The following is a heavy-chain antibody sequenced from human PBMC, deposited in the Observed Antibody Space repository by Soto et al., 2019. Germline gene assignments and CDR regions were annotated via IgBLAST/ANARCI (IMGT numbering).Heavy chain of an antibody. CDR1: GGTFSRSG. CDR3: AGCPQPPDTADPYAVDV. V-gene: IGHV1-69*18. J-gene: IGHJ6*02. CDR2: IVPSVDTT. Sequence: QVQLVQSGTEVKKPGASVKVSCKASGGTFSRSGFHWVRQAPGQGLEWMGMIVPSVDTTNYAQKFQARVTISADQFTSTGYIELRSLRSEDTAVYYLAGCPQPPDTADPYAVDVWGQGTRVIVSS. D-gene: IGHD5-18*01.